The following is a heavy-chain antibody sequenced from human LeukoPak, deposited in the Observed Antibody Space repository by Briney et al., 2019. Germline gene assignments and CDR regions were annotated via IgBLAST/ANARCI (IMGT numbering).Heavy chain of an antibody. V-gene: IGHV1-46*01. CDR1: GYTFTSYY. CDR2: INPSGGST. D-gene: IGHD3-22*01. CDR3: ARGGVEDYYDSSGYYY. J-gene: IGHJ4*02. Sequence: ASVKDSCKASGYTFTSYYMHWVRQAPGQGLEWMGIINPSGGSTSYAQKFQGRVTMTRDTSTSTVYMELSSLRSEDTAVYYCARGGVEDYYDSSGYYYWGQGTLVTVSS.